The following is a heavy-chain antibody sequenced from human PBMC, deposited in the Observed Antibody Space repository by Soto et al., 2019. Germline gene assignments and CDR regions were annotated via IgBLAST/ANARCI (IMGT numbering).Heavy chain of an antibody. CDR1: GFSFNTW. D-gene: IGHD4-4*01. J-gene: IGHJ4*02. CDR3: TRGASSYGNFDY. CDR2: INSAGSST. Sequence: EVQLVESGGGVVQPGGSLRLSCAASGFSFNTWMHWVRQAPGKGLVWLSRINSAGSSTTYADSVEGRFFVSRDNAKNTLYLQINSLTADDTAVYYCTRGASSYGNFDYWRQGVLLTVSS. V-gene: IGHV3-74*03.